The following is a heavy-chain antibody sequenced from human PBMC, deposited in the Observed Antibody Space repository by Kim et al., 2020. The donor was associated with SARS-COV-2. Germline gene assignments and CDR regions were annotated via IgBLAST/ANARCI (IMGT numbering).Heavy chain of an antibody. D-gene: IGHD6-19*01. CDR2: T. V-gene: IGHV4-59*01. CDR3: ASMAGAWYFQH. J-gene: IGHJ1*01. Sequence: TNSNPSLKGRVTISVDPSNNQFSLKLSSVTAAETAVYYCASMAGAWYFQHWGQGTLVTVSS.